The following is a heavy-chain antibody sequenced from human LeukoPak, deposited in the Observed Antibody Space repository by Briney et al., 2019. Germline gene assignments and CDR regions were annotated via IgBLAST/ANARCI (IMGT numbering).Heavy chain of an antibody. V-gene: IGHV1-69*13. CDR2: IIPIFGTA. CDR1: GGTFSSYA. J-gene: IGHJ6*02. CDR3: ARDFDSGYDGYPGGDCYGMDV. D-gene: IGHD5-12*01. Sequence: SVKVSCKASGGTFSSYAISWVRQAPGQGLEWMGGIIPIFGTANYAQKFQGRVTITADESTSTAYMELSSLRSEDTAVYYCARDFDSGYDGYPGGDCYGMDVWGQGTTVTVSS.